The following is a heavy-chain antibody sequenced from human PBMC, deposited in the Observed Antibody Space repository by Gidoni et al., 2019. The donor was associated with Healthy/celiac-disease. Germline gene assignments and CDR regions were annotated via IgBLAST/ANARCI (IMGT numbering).Heavy chain of an antibody. J-gene: IGHJ4*02. CDR1: GYSCTSYW. V-gene: IGHV5-51*01. Sequence: EVQLVQSGAEVKKPGESLKISCKGSGYSCTSYWIGWVRQMHGKGLAWMGIIYPGDSDTRYSPSFQGQVTISADKSISTAYLQWSSLKASDTAMYYCARAGAAMVFLFDYWGQGTLVTVSS. CDR3: ARAGAAMVFLFDY. CDR2: IYPGDSDT. D-gene: IGHD5-18*01.